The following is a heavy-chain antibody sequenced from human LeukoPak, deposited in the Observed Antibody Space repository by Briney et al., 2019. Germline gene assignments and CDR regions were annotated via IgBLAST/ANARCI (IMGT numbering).Heavy chain of an antibody. CDR2: ICGSGGST. D-gene: IGHD4/OR15-4a*01. Sequence: GGSLRLSCAASGLTFSSYGRHWVRQAPAKGLEWVSAICGSGGSTYYADSVKGRFTISRDNSKNTLYLQMNSLRAEDTAVYYCAKANYVGPDYYYYYYMDVWGKGTTVTVSS. V-gene: IGHV3-23*01. J-gene: IGHJ6*03. CDR3: AKANYVGPDYYYYYYMDV. CDR1: GLTFSSYG.